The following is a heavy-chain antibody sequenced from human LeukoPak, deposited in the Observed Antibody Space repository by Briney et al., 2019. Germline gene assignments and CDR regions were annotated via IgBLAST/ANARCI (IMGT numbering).Heavy chain of an antibody. CDR2: ISISFSDDNT. Sequence: GSLRLSCAASGFTFSSYAMSWVRQAPGKGLEWVSTISISFSDDNTYYADSVKGRFTISRDNSKSTLYLQMNSVRADDTAVYYCARPPPDPRYSSSLEYWGQGTLVTVSS. CDR3: ARPPPDPRYSSSLEY. V-gene: IGHV3-23*01. CDR1: GFTFSSYA. D-gene: IGHD6-13*01. J-gene: IGHJ4*02.